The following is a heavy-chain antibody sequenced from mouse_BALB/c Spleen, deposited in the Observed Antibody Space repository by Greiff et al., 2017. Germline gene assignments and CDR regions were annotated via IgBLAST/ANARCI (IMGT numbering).Heavy chain of an antibody. CDR3: AREKGYGNYGHYAMDY. Sequence: QVQLQQSGPGLVAPSQSLSITCTVSGFSLTSYGVHWVRQPPGKGLEWLGVIWAGGSTNYNSALMSRLSISKDNSKSQVFLKMNSLQTDDTAMYYCAREKGYGNYGHYAMDYWGQGTSVTVSS. J-gene: IGHJ4*01. D-gene: IGHD2-10*02. CDR2: IWAGGST. V-gene: IGHV2-9*02. CDR1: GFSLTSYG.